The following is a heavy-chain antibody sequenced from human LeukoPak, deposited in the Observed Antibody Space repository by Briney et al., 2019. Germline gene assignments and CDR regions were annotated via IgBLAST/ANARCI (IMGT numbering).Heavy chain of an antibody. Sequence: GASVKVSCKASGYTFTSYDINWVRQATGQGLEWMRWMNPNSGNTGYAQKFQGRVTITRNTSISTAYMELSSLRSEDTAVYYCARDFGITLTSHWFDPWGQGTLVTVSS. D-gene: IGHD1-20*01. J-gene: IGHJ5*02. CDR1: GYTFTSYD. CDR3: ARDFGITLTSHWFDP. V-gene: IGHV1-8*03. CDR2: MNPNSGNT.